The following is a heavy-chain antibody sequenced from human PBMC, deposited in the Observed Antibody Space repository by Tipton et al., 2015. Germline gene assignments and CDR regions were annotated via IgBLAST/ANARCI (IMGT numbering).Heavy chain of an antibody. J-gene: IGHJ4*02. CDR3: ARDAYNSNFFDY. CDR1: GDSIRSDGYY. Sequence: TLSLTCTVSGDSIRSDGYYWSWIRQHPGKDLEWIGYIHYGGSTYYNPSLRGRATISVDTFENQFSLKLTSLTAADTAVYYCARDAYNSNFFDYWGQGTLVPVSS. D-gene: IGHD5-24*01. CDR2: IHYGGST. V-gene: IGHV4-31*03.